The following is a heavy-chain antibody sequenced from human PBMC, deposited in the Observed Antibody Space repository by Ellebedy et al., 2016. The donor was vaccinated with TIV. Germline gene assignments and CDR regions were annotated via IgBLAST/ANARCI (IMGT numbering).Heavy chain of an antibody. CDR3: ARGHYDFWSGGQIDY. V-gene: IGHV3-74*01. D-gene: IGHD3-3*01. Sequence: PGGSLRLSCAASGFTVSSNYMSWVRQAPGKGLVWVSRINSDGSSTSYSDSVKGRFTISRDNAKNTLYLQMNSLRAEDTAVYYCARGHYDFWSGGQIDYWGQGTLVTVSS. J-gene: IGHJ4*02. CDR2: INSDGSST. CDR1: GFTVSSNY.